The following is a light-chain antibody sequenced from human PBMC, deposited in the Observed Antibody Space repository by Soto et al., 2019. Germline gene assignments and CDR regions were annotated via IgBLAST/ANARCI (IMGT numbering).Light chain of an antibody. V-gene: IGKV3D-20*02. CDR2: GTS. CDR3: QLSSDG. CDR1: QSVTNNY. Sequence: EIVLTQSPGTLSLSPGERATLSCRASQSVTNNYLAWYQQKPGQAPRLVIYGTSTRATGIPARFSGSGSGTEFTLTSSSLEPVDVSVYYCQLSSDGFGQGTLLEIK. J-gene: IGKJ5*01.